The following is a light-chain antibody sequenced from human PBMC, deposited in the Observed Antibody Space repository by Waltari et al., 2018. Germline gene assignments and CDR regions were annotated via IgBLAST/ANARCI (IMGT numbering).Light chain of an antibody. Sequence: SCRASQSVSRAVAWYQQNPGQAPRLLIDGASNRATGIPDRFSGSGSGTDFSLIISRLEPEDFAVYYCQHYVSLPVTFGQGTKVEIK. CDR1: QSVSRAV. J-gene: IGKJ1*01. CDR3: QHYVSLPVT. V-gene: IGKV3-20*01. CDR2: GAS.